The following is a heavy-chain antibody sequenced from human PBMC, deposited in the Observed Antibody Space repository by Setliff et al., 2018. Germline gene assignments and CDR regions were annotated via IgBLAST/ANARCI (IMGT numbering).Heavy chain of an antibody. CDR2: IYTSWST. CDR1: DFPVSGVYY. J-gene: IGHJ6*03. V-gene: IGHV4-61*09. D-gene: IGHD3-3*01. CDR3: ARMSGFQYIDV. Sequence: PSETLSLTCAVFDFPVSGVYYWGWIRQPAGKGLEWIGQIYTSWSTNYNPSLKSRVTISLDTSKNQFSLKLTSVTAADTAIYYCARMSGFQYIDVWGKGTTVTVSS.